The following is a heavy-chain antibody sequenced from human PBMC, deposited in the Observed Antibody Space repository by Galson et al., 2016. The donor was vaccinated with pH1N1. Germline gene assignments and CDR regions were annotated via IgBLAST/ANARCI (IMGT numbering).Heavy chain of an antibody. CDR1: GKKLSDHY. J-gene: IGHJ4*02. CDR2: IDPNSGVT. V-gene: IGHV1-2*02. CDR3: ARILRTVVFDY. D-gene: IGHD4-23*01. Sequence: SVKVSCKVSGKKLSDHYIHWVRQAPGQGLEWMGWIDPNSGVTSYAQKFQGRISVTRDTSISTAYMELSRLISDDTAVYYCARILRTVVFDYWGQGTLVTVSS.